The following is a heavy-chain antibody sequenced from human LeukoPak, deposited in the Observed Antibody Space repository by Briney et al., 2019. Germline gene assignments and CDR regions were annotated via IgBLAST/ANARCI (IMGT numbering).Heavy chain of an antibody. Sequence: PGGSLRLSCAASGFTFSTYNMNWVRQAPGKGLEWVSSITSSSTYIYYADSVKGRFTISRDNAKNSLYLQMNSLRAEDTAVYYCAELGITMIGGVWGKGTTVTISS. J-gene: IGHJ6*04. D-gene: IGHD3-10*02. CDR2: ITSSSTYI. CDR1: GFTFSTYN. V-gene: IGHV3-21*01. CDR3: AELGITMIGGV.